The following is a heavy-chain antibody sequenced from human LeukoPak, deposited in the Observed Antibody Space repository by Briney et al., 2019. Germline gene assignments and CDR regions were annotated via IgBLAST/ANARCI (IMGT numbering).Heavy chain of an antibody. D-gene: IGHD5/OR15-5a*01. CDR2: IKQDGSEK. CDR3: ARDLTLGTLVSAFDI. Sequence: GGSLRLSCAASGFTFSSYWMSWVRQAPGKGLECVANIKQDGSEKYYVDSVKGRFTISRDNAKNSLYLQMNSLRAEDTAVYYCARDLTLGTLVSAFDIWGQGTMVTVSS. V-gene: IGHV3-7*04. J-gene: IGHJ3*02. CDR1: GFTFSSYW.